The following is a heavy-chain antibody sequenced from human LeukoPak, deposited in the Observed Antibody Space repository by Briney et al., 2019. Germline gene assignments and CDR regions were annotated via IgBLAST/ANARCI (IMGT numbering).Heavy chain of an antibody. J-gene: IGHJ4*02. Sequence: GGSLRLSCTASGFTFGRYTMTWVRQAPGKGLEWVSTHSASGGRTYYADSVKGRFTISKDNSKNMLYLQLNSLRADDTAVYYCARHVDSSWAGCDFWGQGTLVTVSS. D-gene: IGHD6-13*01. CDR3: ARHVDSSWAGCDF. CDR2: HSASGGRT. V-gene: IGHV3-23*01. CDR1: GFTFGRYT.